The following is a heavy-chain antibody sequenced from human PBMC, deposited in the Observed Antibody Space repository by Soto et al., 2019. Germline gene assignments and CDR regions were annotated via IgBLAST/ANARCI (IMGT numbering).Heavy chain of an antibody. CDR3: AKDSPIVVVVAATPTLDY. J-gene: IGHJ4*02. CDR2: ISGSGGST. CDR1: GFTFSSYA. Sequence: GGSLRLSCAASGFTFSSYAMSWVRQAPGKGLEWVSAISGSGGSTYYADSVKGRFTISRDNSKNTQYLQMNSLRAEDTAVYYCAKDSPIVVVVAATPTLDYWGQGTLVTVSS. V-gene: IGHV3-23*01. D-gene: IGHD2-15*01.